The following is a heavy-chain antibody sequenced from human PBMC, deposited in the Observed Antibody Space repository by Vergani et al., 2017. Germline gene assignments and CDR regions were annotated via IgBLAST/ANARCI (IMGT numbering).Heavy chain of an antibody. CDR3: AKGPIETYNWNQEGASWFDP. CDR1: SFKLGDYG. V-gene: IGHV3-33*06. D-gene: IGHD1-1*01. Sequence: QVQLVESGGGVVQPGRSLRLSCTPSSFKLGDYGMHWVRQAPGRGLEWVSMTWYEGNNNYYADSVKGRFTISKDISKNTLYLQMNSLRAEDTAVYYCAKGPIETYNWNQEGASWFDPWGQGTLVTVSS. J-gene: IGHJ5*02. CDR2: TWYEGNNN.